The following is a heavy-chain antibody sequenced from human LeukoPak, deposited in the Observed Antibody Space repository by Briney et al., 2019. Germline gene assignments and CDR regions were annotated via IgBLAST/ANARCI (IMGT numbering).Heavy chain of an antibody. CDR3: ARAPPYYDSSGYFAYFDY. V-gene: IGHV4-34*01. CDR2: INHSGST. CDR1: GGSFSGYY. Sequence: SETLSLTCAVYGGSFSGYYWSWIRQPPGKGLEWIGEINHSGSTNYNPSLKSRVTISVDTSKNQFSLKLSSVTAADTAVYYCARAPPYYDSSGYFAYFDYWGRGTLVTVSS. J-gene: IGHJ4*02. D-gene: IGHD3-22*01.